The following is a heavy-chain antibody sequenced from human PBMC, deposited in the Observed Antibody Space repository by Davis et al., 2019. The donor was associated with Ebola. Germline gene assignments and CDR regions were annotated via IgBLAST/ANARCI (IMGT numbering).Heavy chain of an antibody. V-gene: IGHV3-23*01. Sequence: PGGSLRLSCAASGFTFSNYAMSWVRQAPGTGLEWVSAISGSGGSTYYGDSVKGRFAISRDNSKNTVYLQMNSLRAEDTAVYYCAKSVPPGYCSSTSCPLFDYWGQGTLVTVSS. CDR1: GFTFSNYA. CDR2: ISGSGGST. D-gene: IGHD2-2*01. J-gene: IGHJ4*02. CDR3: AKSVPPGYCSSTSCPLFDY.